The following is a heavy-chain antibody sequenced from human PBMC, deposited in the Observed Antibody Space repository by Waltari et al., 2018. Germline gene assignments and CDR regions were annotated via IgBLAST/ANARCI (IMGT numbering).Heavy chain of an antibody. D-gene: IGHD3-9*01. V-gene: IGHV4-39*01. CDR3: ATQSVLTSFGSAHPTWFDS. CDR2: ANDRRTT. Sequence: HLQLQASGPGLVKPSGTLSLTCSVSGGSITSTAFYWGWIRQPPGKGLEWIATANDRRTTYFNPSRRGRVTISVDTSKRQFSLKLTSVTAADTAVYYCATQSVLTSFGSAHPTWFDSWGQGTPVTVSS. CDR1: GGSITSTAFY. J-gene: IGHJ5*01.